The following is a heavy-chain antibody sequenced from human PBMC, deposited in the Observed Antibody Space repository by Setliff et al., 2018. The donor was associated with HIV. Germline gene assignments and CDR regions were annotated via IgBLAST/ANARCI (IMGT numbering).Heavy chain of an antibody. CDR2: IYFRGSA. J-gene: IGHJ4*02. CDR1: GGSISSKDHY. CDR3: TRLAGGYADY. Sequence: SETLSLTCTVSGGSISSKDHYWGWIWQSPGKGLEWIATIYFRGSAYYNPSLRSRVTISVDTSKNQFSLKVNSVTAADSAVYYCTRLAGGYADYWGQGTLVTVSS. V-gene: IGHV4-39*01. D-gene: IGHD5-12*01.